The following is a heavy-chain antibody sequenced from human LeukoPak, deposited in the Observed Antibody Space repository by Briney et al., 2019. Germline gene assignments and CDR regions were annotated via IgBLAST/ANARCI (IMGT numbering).Heavy chain of an antibody. CDR2: ISSSSSTI. CDR1: GFTFSSYA. J-gene: IGHJ3*02. Sequence: GGSLRLSCAASGFTFSSYAMSWVRQAPGKGLEWVSYISSSSSTIYYADSVKGRFTISRDNAKNSLYLQVNSLRAEDTAVYYCARVGSYSHPGSGGDAFDIWGQGTMVTVSS. V-gene: IGHV3-48*04. CDR3: ARVGSYSHPGSGGDAFDI. D-gene: IGHD1-26*01.